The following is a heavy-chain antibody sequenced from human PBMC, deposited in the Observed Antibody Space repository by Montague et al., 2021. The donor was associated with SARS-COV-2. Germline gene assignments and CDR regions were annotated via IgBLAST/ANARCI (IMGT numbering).Heavy chain of an antibody. CDR3: ARTTMITFGGVIVPFDY. CDR1: GXSISSSSYY. Sequence: TLSLTCTVSGXSISSSSYYWGWIRQPPGKGLEWIARIYWDDDKYYSTSLKTRLTISKDTSKNQVVLTMTNMDPVDTATYYCARTTMITFGGVIVPFDYWGQGTLVTVSS. J-gene: IGHJ4*02. V-gene: IGHV2-70*10. D-gene: IGHD3-16*02. CDR2: IYWDDDK.